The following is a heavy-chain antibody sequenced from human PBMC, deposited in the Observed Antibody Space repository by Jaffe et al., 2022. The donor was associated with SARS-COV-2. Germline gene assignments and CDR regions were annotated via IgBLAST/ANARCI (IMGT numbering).Heavy chain of an antibody. V-gene: IGHV3-23*01. CDR1: GFTFSSYT. Sequence: EVQLLESGGGLVQPGGSLRLSCAASGFTFSSYTMSWVRQAPGKGLEWVSAIRGPGDRTKYADSVNGRFTISRDNSKNTLYLEMNSLRAEDTAIYYCAKDDWELLLLFDSWGQGTLVTVSS. D-gene: IGHD1-26*01. CDR3: AKDDWELLLLFDS. CDR2: IRGPGDRT. J-gene: IGHJ4*02.